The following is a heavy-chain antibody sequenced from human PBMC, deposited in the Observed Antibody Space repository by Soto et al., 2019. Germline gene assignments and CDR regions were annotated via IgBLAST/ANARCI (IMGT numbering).Heavy chain of an antibody. V-gene: IGHV3-30*18. CDR2: IAYDGSFI. D-gene: IGHD1-26*01. J-gene: IGHJ4*02. Sequence: VVSLILSCLSSVFTFISDVIHWFRQAPVKGLEWVAVIAYDGSFIYYADSVKGRFTISRDDSKNKLFLKMDSPRPEDTAVYYCVKGEGRSYYGVDYWGRGTMVTVSS. CDR3: VKGEGRSYYGVDY. CDR1: VFTFISDV.